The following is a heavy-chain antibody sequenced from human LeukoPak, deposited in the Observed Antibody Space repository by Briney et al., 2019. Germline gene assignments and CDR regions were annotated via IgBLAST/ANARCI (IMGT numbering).Heavy chain of an antibody. J-gene: IGHJ4*02. Sequence: ASVKVSCKASGYTFTDYYMHWVRQAPGQGLEWMGWINPNSGGTNYAQKFQGRVTMTRNTSISTAYMELSSLRSEDTAVYYCARATAYDFWSGYYQDSDYWGQGTLVTVSS. V-gene: IGHV1-2*02. CDR3: ARATAYDFWSGYYQDSDY. CDR1: GYTFTDYY. D-gene: IGHD3-3*01. CDR2: INPNSGGT.